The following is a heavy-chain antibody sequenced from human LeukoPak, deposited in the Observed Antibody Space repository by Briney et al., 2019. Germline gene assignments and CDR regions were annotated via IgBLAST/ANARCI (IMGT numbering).Heavy chain of an antibody. CDR3: ARGRGYNSFDY. CDR2: INHSGSA. CDR1: GGSLSGYY. V-gene: IGHV4-34*01. Sequence: SETLSLTCAVYGGSLSGYYWSWIRQPPGKGLEWIGEINHSGSANYNPSLKSRVTISVDTSKNQFSLKLSSVTAADTPVYYCARGRGYNSFDYWGQGTLVTVSS. J-gene: IGHJ4*02. D-gene: IGHD5-24*01.